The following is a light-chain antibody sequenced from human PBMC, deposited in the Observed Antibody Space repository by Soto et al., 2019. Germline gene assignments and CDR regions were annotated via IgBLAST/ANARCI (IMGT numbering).Light chain of an antibody. Sequence: QSALTQPPSASGSPGQSVTISCTGTASDVGGYNFVSWYQQHPGQAPKLIIYEVTRRPSGVPDRFSGSKSGNTASLTVSGLRADDEAYFYCSSYASFNTWVFGGGTKVTVL. CDR2: EVT. V-gene: IGLV2-8*01. CDR3: SSYASFNTWV. CDR1: ASDVGGYNF. J-gene: IGLJ3*02.